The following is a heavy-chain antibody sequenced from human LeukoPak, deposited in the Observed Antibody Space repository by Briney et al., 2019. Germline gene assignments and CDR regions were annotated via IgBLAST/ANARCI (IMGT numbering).Heavy chain of an antibody. CDR2: IGSKANRYTT. CDR3: WSVTGTARNWFDP. V-gene: IGHV3-73*01. Sequence: GGSLRLSCAASGFSFSGSDMHWVRQGSGRGLECVGRIGSKANRYTTAYVASVQGRFTISRDDSKNTAYLQMNSLKTEDTAVYYCWSVTGTARNWFDPWGQGTLVTVSS. CDR1: GFSFSGSD. J-gene: IGHJ5*02. D-gene: IGHD1-1*01.